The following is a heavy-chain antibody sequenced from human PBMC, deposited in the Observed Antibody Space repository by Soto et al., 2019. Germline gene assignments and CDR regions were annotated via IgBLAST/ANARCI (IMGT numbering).Heavy chain of an antibody. V-gene: IGHV1-69*02. CDR3: ARATLGYCSGGSCYSADNWFDP. CDR2: IIPIFGIA. D-gene: IGHD2-15*01. Sequence: QVQLVQSGAEVKKPGSSVKVSCKASGGTFSSYTISWVRQAPGQGLEWMGRIIPIFGIANYAQKFQGRVTITADKSTSTAYMELSSLRSEDTAVYYCARATLGYCSGGSCYSADNWFDPWGQGTLVTVSS. CDR1: GGTFSSYT. J-gene: IGHJ5*02.